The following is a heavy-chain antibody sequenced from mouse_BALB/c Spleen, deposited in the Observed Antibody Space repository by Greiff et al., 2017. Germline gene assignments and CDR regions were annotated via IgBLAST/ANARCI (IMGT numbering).Heavy chain of an antibody. V-gene: IGHV5-17*02. CDR1: GFTFSSFG. D-gene: IGHD1-2*01. Sequence: DVHLVESGGGLVQPGGSRKLSCAASGFTFSSFGMHWVRQAPEKGLEWVAYISSGSSTIYYADTVKGRFTISRDNPKNTLFLQMTSLRSEDTAMYYCARSSSLLRLRAMDYWGQGTSVTVSS. CDR3: ARSSSLLRLRAMDY. CDR2: ISSGSSTI. J-gene: IGHJ4*01.